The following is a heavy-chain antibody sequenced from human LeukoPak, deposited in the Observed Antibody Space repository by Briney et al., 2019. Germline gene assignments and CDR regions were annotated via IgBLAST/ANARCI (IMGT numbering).Heavy chain of an antibody. V-gene: IGHV1-2*02. Sequence: ASVKVPCKVSGYTFTGYYMHWVRQAPGQGLEWMGWIYPNSGGTNYAQKFQGRVTMTRDTSISTAYMELSRLRSDDTAVYYCAKAYSGYDGFDYWGQGTLVTVSS. CDR1: GYTFTGYY. CDR3: AKAYSGYDGFDY. D-gene: IGHD5-12*01. CDR2: IYPNSGGT. J-gene: IGHJ4*02.